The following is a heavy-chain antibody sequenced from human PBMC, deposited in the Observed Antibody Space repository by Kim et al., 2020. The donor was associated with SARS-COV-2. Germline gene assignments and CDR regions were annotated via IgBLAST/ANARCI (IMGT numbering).Heavy chain of an antibody. CDR3: AKDARTYSSRWGNFDY. CDR1: GFTFGDYA. CDR2: ISWNSGSI. J-gene: IGHJ4*02. V-gene: IGHV3-9*01. D-gene: IGHD6-13*01. Sequence: GGSLRLSCAASGFTFGDYAMHWVRQAPGKGLEWVSGISWNSGSIGYADSVKGRFTISRDNAKNSLYLQMNSLRAEDTALYYCAKDARTYSSRWGNFDYWGQGTLVTVSS.